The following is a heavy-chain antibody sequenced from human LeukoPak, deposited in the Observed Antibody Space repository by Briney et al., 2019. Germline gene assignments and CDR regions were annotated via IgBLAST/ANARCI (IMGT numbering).Heavy chain of an antibody. J-gene: IGHJ4*02. D-gene: IGHD3-22*01. CDR3: ARGTKPDSSGYYFDY. V-gene: IGHV3-20*04. Sequence: GGSLRLSCAASGLTFYDYGMSWVRQAPGKGLEWVSGINWNGGSTVYADSVKGRFTISRDNAKNSLYLQMNSLRAEDTALYYCARGTKPDSSGYYFDYWGQGTLVTVSS. CDR1: GLTFYDYG. CDR2: INWNGGST.